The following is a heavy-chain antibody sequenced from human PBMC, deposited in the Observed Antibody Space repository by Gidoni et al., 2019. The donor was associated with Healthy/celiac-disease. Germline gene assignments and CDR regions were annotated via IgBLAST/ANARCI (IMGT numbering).Heavy chain of an antibody. CDR1: GFTFSSYA. V-gene: IGHV3-23*01. CDR3: AKEPPEKYIPARVEDY. D-gene: IGHD6-6*01. Sequence: EVQLLESGGGLVQPGGSLRLSCAASGFTFSSYAMRWVRQAPGKGLSLVSAISGSGGSPYYSASVKGRFTISRDNSKNTLYLQMNSLRAEDTAVYYCAKEPPEKYIPARVEDYWGQGTLVTVSS. CDR2: ISGSGGSP. J-gene: IGHJ4*02.